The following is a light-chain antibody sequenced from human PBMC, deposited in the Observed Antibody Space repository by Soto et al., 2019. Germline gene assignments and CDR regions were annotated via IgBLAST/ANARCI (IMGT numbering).Light chain of an antibody. V-gene: IGKV3-15*01. CDR2: GAS. CDR1: QSVSSN. J-gene: IGKJ1*01. Sequence: EIVMTQSPATLSVSPGERATLSCRASQSVSSNLAWYQQKPGQAPRLLIYGASTRATGIPARFSGSGSGTEFTLTISSLQSEHFAVYYCQQYNNWPPEKTFGQGTKVDIK. CDR3: QQYNNWPPEKT.